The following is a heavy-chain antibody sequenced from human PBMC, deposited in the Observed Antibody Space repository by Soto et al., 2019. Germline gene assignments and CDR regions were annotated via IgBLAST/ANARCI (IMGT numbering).Heavy chain of an antibody. CDR2: INPNSGGT. D-gene: IGHD2-15*01. Sequence: ASVKVSCKASGYTFTGYYMHWVRQAPGQGLEWMGWINPNSGGTNYAQKFQGWVTMTRDTSISTAYMELSRLRSDDTAVYYCARSLVVVAATQNYYSGMDVWCQGTTVTVSS. V-gene: IGHV1-2*04. CDR1: GYTFTGYY. CDR3: ARSLVVVAATQNYYSGMDV. J-gene: IGHJ6*02.